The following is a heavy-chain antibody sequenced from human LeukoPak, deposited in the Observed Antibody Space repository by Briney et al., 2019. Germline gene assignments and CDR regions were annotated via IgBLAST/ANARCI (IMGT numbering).Heavy chain of an antibody. D-gene: IGHD6-13*01. CDR1: GGTFSSYA. V-gene: IGHV1-69*04. CDR2: IIPIFGIA. J-gene: IGHJ5*02. CDR3: ATCIAAAGTRWFDP. Sequence: VASVKVSCKASGGTFSSYAISWVRQAPGQGLEWMGRIIPIFGIANYAQKFQGRVTITADKSTSTAYMELSSLRSEDTAVYHCATCIAAAGTRWFDPWGRGTLVTVSS.